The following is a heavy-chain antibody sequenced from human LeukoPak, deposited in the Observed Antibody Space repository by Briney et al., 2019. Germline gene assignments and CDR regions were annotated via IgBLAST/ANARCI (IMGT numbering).Heavy chain of an antibody. CDR1: GFTFSDYY. Sequence: GGSLRLSCAASGFTFSDYYMSWIRQAPGKGLEWVSYISSSGSTIYYADSVKGRFTISRDNAKNSLYLQMNSLRAEDTAVYYCARDPHYYDSSGYHRDYWGQGTLVTVSS. CDR2: ISSSGSTI. V-gene: IGHV3-11*01. J-gene: IGHJ4*02. CDR3: ARDPHYYDSSGYHRDY. D-gene: IGHD3-22*01.